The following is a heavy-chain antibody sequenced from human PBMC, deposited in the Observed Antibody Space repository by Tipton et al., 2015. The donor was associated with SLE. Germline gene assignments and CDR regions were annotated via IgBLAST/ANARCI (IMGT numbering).Heavy chain of an antibody. CDR1: GDSISGYY. V-gene: IGHV4-59*12. D-gene: IGHD2-2*01. CDR2: LSDSGST. CDR3: ARINVPTAMDFYYYYMDV. Sequence: GLVKPSQTLSLTCTVSGDSISGYYWSWIRQPPGKGLEWIGYLSDSGSTNYNPSLKSRVTISVDTSRNQFSLKLSSVTAADTAQYYCARINVPTAMDFYYYYMDVWGNGTTVTVSS. J-gene: IGHJ6*03.